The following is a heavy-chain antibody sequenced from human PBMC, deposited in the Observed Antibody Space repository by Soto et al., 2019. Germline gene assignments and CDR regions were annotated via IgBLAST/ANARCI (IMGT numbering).Heavy chain of an antibody. CDR3: ARLYYGYDYYYYYMDV. Sequence: SETLSLTCTVSGGSISSYYWSWIRQPPGKGLEWIGYIYYSGSTNYNPSLKSRVTISVDTSKNQFSLKLSSVTAADTAVYYCARLYYGYDYYYYYMDVWGKGTTVTVSS. J-gene: IGHJ6*03. D-gene: IGHD3-10*01. CDR1: GGSISSYY. V-gene: IGHV4-59*08. CDR2: IYYSGST.